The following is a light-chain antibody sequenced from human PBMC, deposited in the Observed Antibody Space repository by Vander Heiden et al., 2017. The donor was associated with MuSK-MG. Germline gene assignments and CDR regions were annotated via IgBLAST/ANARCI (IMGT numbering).Light chain of an antibody. Sequence: EIVLPQSLGTLSLSPGERATLSCRASQSVRSSYLAWYQQKPGQAPRLLIYAASTRATGIPDRFSGSGSGTDFTLTIRRLEPEDFAVYYCQQYDGSSVTFGGGTKVEIK. CDR3: QQYDGSSVT. CDR2: AAS. V-gene: IGKV3-20*01. J-gene: IGKJ4*01. CDR1: QSVRSSY.